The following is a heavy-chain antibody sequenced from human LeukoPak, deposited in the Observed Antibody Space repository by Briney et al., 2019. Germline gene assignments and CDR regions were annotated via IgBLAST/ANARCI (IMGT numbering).Heavy chain of an antibody. CDR2: ISYDGSNK. CDR3: ARVLVFDP. CDR1: GFTFSDYD. J-gene: IGHJ5*02. Sequence: GGSLRLSCAASGFTFSDYDMTWVRQAPGKGLEWVAVISYDGSNKYYADSVKGRFTISRDNSKNTLYLQMNSLRAEDTAVYYCARVLVFDPWGQGTLVTVSS. D-gene: IGHD3-9*01. V-gene: IGHV3-30-3*01.